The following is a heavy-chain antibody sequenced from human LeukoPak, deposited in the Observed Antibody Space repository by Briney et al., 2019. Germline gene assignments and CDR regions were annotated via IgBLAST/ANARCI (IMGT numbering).Heavy chain of an antibody. CDR1: GGSISSSSYY. J-gene: IGHJ3*02. D-gene: IGHD2-2*01. V-gene: IGHV4-39*01. Sequence: SETLSLTCTVSGGSISSSSYYWGWIRQPPGRGLEWIGSIYYSGSTCYKPSLKSRVTISVDTSKNQFSLKLSSVTAADTAVYYCARSYCSSTSCYAVGAFDIWGQGTMVTVSS. CDR2: IYYSGST. CDR3: ARSYCSSTSCYAVGAFDI.